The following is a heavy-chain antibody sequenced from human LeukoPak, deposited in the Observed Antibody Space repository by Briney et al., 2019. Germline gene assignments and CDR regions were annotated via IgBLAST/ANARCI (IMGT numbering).Heavy chain of an antibody. J-gene: IGHJ4*02. CDR2: ISSSSSYI. V-gene: IGHV3-21*01. Sequence: PGGSLRLSCAASVFTFDDYAMHWVRQAPGKGLEWVSSISSSSSYIYYADSVKGRFTISRDNAKNSLYLQMNSLRAEDTAVYYCARDVYYDFWSGYSHFDYWGQGTLVTVSS. D-gene: IGHD3-3*01. CDR3: ARDVYYDFWSGYSHFDY. CDR1: VFTFDDYA.